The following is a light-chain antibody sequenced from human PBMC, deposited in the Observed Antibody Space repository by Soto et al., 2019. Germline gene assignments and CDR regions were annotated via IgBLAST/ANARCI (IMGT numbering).Light chain of an antibody. CDR1: SSNIGSNS. Sequence: QSVLTQPPSVSAAPRQKVTISCSGSSSNIGSNSVCWYQQLPGTAPKLVIYDNDKRPSGIPDRFSGSKSGTSATLGITGLQTGDEDDYYCGTWDSSLSVVVFGGGTKLTVL. CDR2: DND. J-gene: IGLJ2*01. CDR3: GTWDSSLSVVV. V-gene: IGLV1-51*01.